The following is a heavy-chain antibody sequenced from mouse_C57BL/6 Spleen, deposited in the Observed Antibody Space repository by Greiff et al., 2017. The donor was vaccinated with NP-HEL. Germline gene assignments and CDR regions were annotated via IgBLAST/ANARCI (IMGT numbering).Heavy chain of an antibody. CDR3: ARDTLYDSSFYAVDY. CDR2: ISDGGSYT. D-gene: IGHD1-1*01. CDR1: GFTFSSYA. V-gene: IGHV5-4*01. J-gene: IGHJ4*01. Sequence: EVQVVESGGGLVKPGGSLKLSCAASGFTFSSYAMSWVRQTPEKRLEWVATISDGGSYTYYPDNVKGRFTISRDNAKNNLYLQMSHLKSEDTAMYYCARDTLYDSSFYAVDYWGQGTSVTVSS.